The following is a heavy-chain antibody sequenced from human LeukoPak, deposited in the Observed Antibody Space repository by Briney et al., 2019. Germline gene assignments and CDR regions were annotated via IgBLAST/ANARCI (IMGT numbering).Heavy chain of an antibody. J-gene: IGHJ4*02. V-gene: IGHV3-15*01. CDR3: TTDPRY. Sequence: GGSLRLSCAASGFPFVSTWMSWVRQAPGKGLECVGRIKSIADGGTTDYAAPVKDRFIVSRDDLKNTMYLQIDSLKTEDTAVYYCTTDPRYWGQGTLVIVSS. CDR2: IKSIADGGTT. CDR1: GFPFVSTW.